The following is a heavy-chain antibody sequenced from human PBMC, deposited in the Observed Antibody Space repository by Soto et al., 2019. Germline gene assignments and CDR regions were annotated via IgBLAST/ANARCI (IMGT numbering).Heavy chain of an antibody. V-gene: IGHV4-30-2*05. CDR2: IYYSGST. D-gene: IGHD2-21*02. Sequence: PSETLSLTCAVSGGSISSGGYSWSWIRQPPGKGLEWIGYIYYSGSTYYNPSLKSRVTISVDTSKNQFALKLSSVTAADTAVYYCARDSTCGGDCYTFDYWGQGTLVTVSS. CDR1: GGSISSGGYS. J-gene: IGHJ4*02. CDR3: ARDSTCGGDCYTFDY.